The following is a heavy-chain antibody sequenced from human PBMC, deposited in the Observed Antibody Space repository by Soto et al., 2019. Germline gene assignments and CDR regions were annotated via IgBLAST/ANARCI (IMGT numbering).Heavy chain of an antibody. V-gene: IGHV2-26*01. D-gene: IGHD1-26*01. CDR1: GFSLSNARMG. CDR2: IFSNDEK. Sequence: QVTLKESGPVLVKPTETLTLTCTVSGFSLSNARMGVSWIRQPPGKALEWLAHIFSNDEKSYSTSLKSRLTITTDPSKSLVVLTMPTMDPVDTATYYCARHGRGVGARPLDYWGQGTLVTVSS. CDR3: ARHGRGVGARPLDY. J-gene: IGHJ4*02.